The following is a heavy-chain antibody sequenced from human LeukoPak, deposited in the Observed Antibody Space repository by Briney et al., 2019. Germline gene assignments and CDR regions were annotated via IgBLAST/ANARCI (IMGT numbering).Heavy chain of an antibody. D-gene: IGHD2-2*02. V-gene: IGHV4-38-2*02. CDR1: FPVTNGFH. CDR2: VHHTGTT. Sequence: SETLSLTCSVSFPVTNGFHWAWIRQPPGKGLDFMLYVHHTGTTYYNPSLNSRVTISVDTSKYQFSLRLTSVTAADTAVYFCAKGIPFDFWGQGRLVTVSS. J-gene: IGHJ4*02. CDR3: AKGIPFDF.